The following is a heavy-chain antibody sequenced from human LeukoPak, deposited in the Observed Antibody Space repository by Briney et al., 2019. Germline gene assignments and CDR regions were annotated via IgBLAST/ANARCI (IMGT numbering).Heavy chain of an antibody. CDR1: GFTLSSYW. D-gene: IGHD4-11*01. CDR3: AKIGATLTTWFYFDY. CDR2: IQYDGSNK. Sequence: GGSLRVSCTASGFTLSSYWMSWVRQAPGKGLEWVTFIQYDGSNKYYADSVKGRFTISRDNSKNTLYLQMNSLRAEDTAVYYCAKIGATLTTWFYFDYWGQGTLVTVSS. J-gene: IGHJ4*02. V-gene: IGHV3-30*02.